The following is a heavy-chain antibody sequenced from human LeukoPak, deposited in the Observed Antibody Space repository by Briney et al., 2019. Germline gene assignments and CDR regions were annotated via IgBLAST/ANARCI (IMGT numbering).Heavy chain of an antibody. V-gene: IGHV4-4*07. J-gene: IGHJ6*03. CDR1: GGSISSSYY. D-gene: IGHD2-15*01. Sequence: PSGTLSLTCAVSGGSISSSYYWSWIRQPAGKGLEWVGRIYASGSTNYNPSLKSRVTMSVDTSKNLFSLKLTSVTAADTAVYYCARDGGYCSGVTCYNHYYYMDVWGKGTTVTISS. CDR3: ARDGGYCSGVTCYNHYYYMDV. CDR2: IYASGST.